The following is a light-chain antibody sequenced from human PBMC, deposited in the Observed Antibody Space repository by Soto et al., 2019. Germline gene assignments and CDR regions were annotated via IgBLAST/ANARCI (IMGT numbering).Light chain of an antibody. Sequence: ELVLTQSPGTLSLSPGERATLSCRASQSVSSSYLAWYQQKPGQAPRLLIYAASSRATGIPARFSGGGSGTDFTLTISRLEPEDFAVYYCQHYHSSPFTFGPGTKVDIK. J-gene: IGKJ3*01. V-gene: IGKV3-20*01. CDR2: AAS. CDR3: QHYHSSPFT. CDR1: QSVSSSY.